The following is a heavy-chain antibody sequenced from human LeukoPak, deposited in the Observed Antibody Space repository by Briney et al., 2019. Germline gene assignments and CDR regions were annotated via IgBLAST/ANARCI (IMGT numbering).Heavy chain of an antibody. D-gene: IGHD2-15*01. Sequence: PSETLSLTCTVSGGSISSSSDSWGWIRQPPGKGLEWIGNIYYRGSTYYNPSLKSRLTMSVDTSKNQFSLKLSSVTAADTAVYYCASVLGYCSGGSCYPSWGMDVWGQGTTVTVPS. CDR3: ASVLGYCSGGSCYPSWGMDV. J-gene: IGHJ6*02. CDR2: IYYRGST. V-gene: IGHV4-39*01. CDR1: GGSISSSSDS.